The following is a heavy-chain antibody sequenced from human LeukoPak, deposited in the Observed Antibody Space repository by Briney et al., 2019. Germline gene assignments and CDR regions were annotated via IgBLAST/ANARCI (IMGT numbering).Heavy chain of an antibody. J-gene: IGHJ4*02. Sequence: SETLSLTCAVFGGSFSGYYWSWIRQPPGKGLEWIGEIKHSGSTNYNPSLKSRVTISVDTSKNQFSLKLSSVTAADTAVYYCARRITMIVYDYWGQGTLVTVSS. CDR2: IKHSGST. CDR1: GGSFSGYY. V-gene: IGHV4-34*01. CDR3: ARRITMIVYDY. D-gene: IGHD3-22*01.